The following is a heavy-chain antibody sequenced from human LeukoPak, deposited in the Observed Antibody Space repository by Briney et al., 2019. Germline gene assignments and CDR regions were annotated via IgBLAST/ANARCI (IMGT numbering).Heavy chain of an antibody. CDR2: ISGSGTIT. J-gene: IGHJ4*02. V-gene: IGHV3-23*01. CDR3: AILTTHSSSSQFDY. D-gene: IGHD6-6*01. CDR1: GFTFSRYA. Sequence: PGESLRLSCAASGFTFSRYAMSWVRQAPGKGLEWVSAISGSGTITYYADSVKGRLTISRDNSKDTLYLQMNSLRAEDTAIYFCAILTTHSSSSQFDYWGQGTLVTVSS.